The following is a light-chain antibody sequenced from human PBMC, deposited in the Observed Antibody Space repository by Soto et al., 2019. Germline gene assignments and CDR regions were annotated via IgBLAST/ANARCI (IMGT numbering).Light chain of an antibody. Sequence: QSALTQPASVSGSPGQSITISCTGTSSDVGGYNSVSWYQQHPAKAPKLMIYEVTNRPSGVSDRFSGSKSDNTATLTISGLQAEDEADYYCTSFTATNTWVFGGGTQLTVL. CDR2: EVT. CDR1: SSDVGGYNS. CDR3: TSFTATNTWV. J-gene: IGLJ3*02. V-gene: IGLV2-14*01.